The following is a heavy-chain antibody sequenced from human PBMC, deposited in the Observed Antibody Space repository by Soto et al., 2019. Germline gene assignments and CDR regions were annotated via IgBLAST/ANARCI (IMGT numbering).Heavy chain of an antibody. V-gene: IGHV3-33*03. Sequence: QEQLVESGGGVVQPGMSLRLSCAGSGFTFRRHGMHWVRQSPGKGLEWLAVIWYDGSEQYYADSVKGRFTISRDNSKNMLYLQLNTLTVEDTAVYYCARWSNHKVVDPWCQGTRVTVS. D-gene: IGHD2-8*02. J-gene: IGHJ5*02. CDR2: IWYDGSEQ. CDR1: GFTFRRHG. CDR3: ARWSNHKVVDP.